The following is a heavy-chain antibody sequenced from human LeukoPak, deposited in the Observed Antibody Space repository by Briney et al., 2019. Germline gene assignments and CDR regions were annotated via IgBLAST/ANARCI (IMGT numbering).Heavy chain of an antibody. CDR2: IWYGGSNK. CDR1: GFTFSSYG. V-gene: IGHV3-30*02. D-gene: IGHD2-2*02. CDR3: AKDRTYLKPSYCSSTSCYKGGAFDI. Sequence: GGSLRLSCAASGFTFSSYGMHWVRQAPGKGLEWVAVIWYGGSNKYYADSVKGRFTISRDNSKNTLYLQMNSLRAEDTAVYYCAKDRTYLKPSYCSSTSCYKGGAFDIWGQGTMVTVSS. J-gene: IGHJ3*02.